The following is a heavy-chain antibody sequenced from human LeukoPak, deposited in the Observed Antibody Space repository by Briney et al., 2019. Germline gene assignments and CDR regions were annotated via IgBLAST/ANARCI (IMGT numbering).Heavy chain of an antibody. D-gene: IGHD2-2*02. J-gene: IGHJ6*02. CDR3: ATAPILRGEGGEHYKYGMDV. V-gene: IGHV4-4*02. CDR2: IYHNGTP. Sequence: PSETLSLTCAVSVGSISSCNWWSLVRPSPGKGLEWIGEIYHNGTPNYSPSLKSRVTISADTFKNHFSLKLTSVTAADTAVYYCATAPILRGEGGEHYKYGMDVWGQGTTVIVSS. CDR1: VGSISSCNW.